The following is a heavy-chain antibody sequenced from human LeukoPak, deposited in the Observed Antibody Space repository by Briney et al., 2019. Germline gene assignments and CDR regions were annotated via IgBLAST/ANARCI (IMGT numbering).Heavy chain of an antibody. D-gene: IGHD3-22*01. CDR3: ARKGYYYDSSGYYSAFDI. CDR2: IYPGDSDT. CDR1: GYSFTSYW. J-gene: IGHJ3*02. Sequence: GESLKISRKGSGYSFTSYWIGWVRQMPGKGLEWMGIIYPGDSDTRYSPSFQGQVTISADKSISTAYLQWSSLKASDTAMYYCARKGYYYDSSGYYSAFDIWGQGTMVTVSS. V-gene: IGHV5-51*01.